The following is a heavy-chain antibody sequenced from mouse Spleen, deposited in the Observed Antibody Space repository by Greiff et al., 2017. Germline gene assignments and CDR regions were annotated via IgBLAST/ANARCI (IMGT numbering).Heavy chain of an antibody. D-gene: IGHD2-4*01. V-gene: IGHV1S81*02. CDR2: INPSNGRT. Sequence: QVHVKQSGAELVKPGASVKLSCKASGYTFTSYWMHWVKQRPGQGLEWIGEINPSNGRTNYNEKFKSKATLTVDKSSSTAYMQLSSLTSEDSAVYYCARKDDYAAWFAYWGQGTLVTVSA. CDR1: GYTFTSYW. J-gene: IGHJ3*01. CDR3: ARKDDYAAWFAY.